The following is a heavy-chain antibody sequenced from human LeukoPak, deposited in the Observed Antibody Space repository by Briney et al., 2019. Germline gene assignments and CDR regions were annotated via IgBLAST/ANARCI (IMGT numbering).Heavy chain of an antibody. Sequence: SETLSLTCTVSGGSISSGGYYWSWIRQPPGKGLEWIGYIYHSGSTYYNPSLKSRVTISVDRSKNQFSLKLSSVTAADTAVYYCARMMYSSSDAFDIWGQGTMVTVSS. CDR1: GGSISSGGYY. J-gene: IGHJ3*02. CDR2: IYHSGST. D-gene: IGHD6-6*01. CDR3: ARMMYSSSDAFDI. V-gene: IGHV4-30-2*01.